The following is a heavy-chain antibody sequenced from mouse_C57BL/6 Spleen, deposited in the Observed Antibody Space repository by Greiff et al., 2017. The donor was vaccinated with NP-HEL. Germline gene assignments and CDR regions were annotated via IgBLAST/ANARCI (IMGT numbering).Heavy chain of an antibody. CDR1: GYSITSGYY. J-gene: IGHJ1*03. Sequence: ESGPGLVKPSQSLSLTCSVTGYSITSGYYWNWIRQFPGNKLEWMGYISYDGSNNYNPSLKNRISITRVTSKNQFFLKLNSVTTEDTATYYCASYYGSSYWYFDVWGTGTTVTVSS. V-gene: IGHV3-6*01. D-gene: IGHD1-1*01. CDR3: ASYYGSSYWYFDV. CDR2: ISYDGSN.